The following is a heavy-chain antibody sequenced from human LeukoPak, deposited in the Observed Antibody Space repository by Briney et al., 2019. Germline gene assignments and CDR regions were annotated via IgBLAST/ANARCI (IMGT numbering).Heavy chain of an antibody. V-gene: IGHV3-48*02. CDR3: ARAKSGIAANNWFDP. CDR1: GFTFSNFG. D-gene: IGHD6-13*01. Sequence: GGSLRLSCAASGFTFSNFGMNWFRQAPGKGLEWVSYITSGGVSIYYADSVKGRFTISRDNAKNSLYLQMNSLRDEDTAVYYCARAKSGIAANNWFDPWGQGTLVTVSS. CDR2: ITSGGVSI. J-gene: IGHJ5*02.